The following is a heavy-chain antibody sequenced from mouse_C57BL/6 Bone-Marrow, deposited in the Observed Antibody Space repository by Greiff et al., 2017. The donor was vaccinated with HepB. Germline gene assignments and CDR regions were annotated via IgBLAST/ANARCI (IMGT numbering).Heavy chain of an antibody. CDR1: GFTFSDYG. CDR3: ARHGYYDLYYYAMDY. CDR2: ISNLAYSI. V-gene: IGHV5-15*01. Sequence: DVKLVESGGGLVQPGGSLKLSCAASGFTFSDYGMAWVRQAPRKGPEWVAFISNLAYSIYYADTVTGRFTISRENAKNTLYLEMSSLRSEDTAMYYCARHGYYDLYYYAMDYWGQGTSVTVSS. D-gene: IGHD2-4*01. J-gene: IGHJ4*01.